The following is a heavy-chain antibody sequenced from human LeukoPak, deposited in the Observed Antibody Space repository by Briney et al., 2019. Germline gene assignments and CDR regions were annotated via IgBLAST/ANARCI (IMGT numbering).Heavy chain of an antibody. Sequence: GGSLRLSCAASGFTFSSYGLSWVRQAPGKGLEWVSGISGSGGSTYYADSVKGRFTISRDTSKSTLYLQMNSLRAEDTAVYYCATRGAPRPWYYYYMDVWGKGTMVTVSS. D-gene: IGHD6-6*01. CDR2: ISGSGGST. J-gene: IGHJ6*03. CDR1: GFTFSSYG. CDR3: ATRGAPRPWYYYYMDV. V-gene: IGHV3-23*01.